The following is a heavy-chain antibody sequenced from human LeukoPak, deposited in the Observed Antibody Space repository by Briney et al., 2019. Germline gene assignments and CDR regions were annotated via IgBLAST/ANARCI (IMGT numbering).Heavy chain of an antibody. V-gene: IGHV4-34*01. J-gene: IGHJ5*02. Sequence: SETLSLTCAVYGGSFSGYYWSWIRQPPGKGLEWIGEINHSGSTNYNPSLKSRVTISVDTSKNQFSLKLSSVTAADTAVYYCARLGRPAANWFDPWGQGTLVTVSS. CDR1: GGSFSGYY. CDR3: ARLGRPAANWFDP. D-gene: IGHD2-2*01. CDR2: INHSGST.